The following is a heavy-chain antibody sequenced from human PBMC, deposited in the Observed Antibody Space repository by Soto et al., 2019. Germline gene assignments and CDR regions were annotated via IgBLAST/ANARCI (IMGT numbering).Heavy chain of an antibody. CDR2: ISSSGSTI. Sequence: GGSLRLSCAASGFTFSSYEMNWVRKAPGKGLEWVSYISSSGSTIYYADSVKGRFTISRDNAKNSLYLQMNSLRAADTAVYYCARGYMVDAFDIWGQGTMVTVSS. CDR3: ARGYMVDAFDI. CDR1: GFTFSSYE. V-gene: IGHV3-48*03. D-gene: IGHD2-8*01. J-gene: IGHJ3*02.